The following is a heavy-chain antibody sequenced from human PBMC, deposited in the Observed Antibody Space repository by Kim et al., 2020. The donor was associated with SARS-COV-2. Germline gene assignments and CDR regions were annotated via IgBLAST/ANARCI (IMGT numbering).Heavy chain of an antibody. CDR1: GYTFTSYA. CDR2: INGGNGNT. Sequence: ASVKVSCKASGYTFTSYAIHWVRQAPGQRLEWLAWINGGNGNTKYSQNFQGRVTITRDTSATTAYMELSSLRSEDTAVYYCASRYCTGGRCYPSYGMDVWGQGTTVTVSS. CDR3: ASRYCTGGRCYPSYGMDV. J-gene: IGHJ6*02. V-gene: IGHV1-3*01. D-gene: IGHD2-15*01.